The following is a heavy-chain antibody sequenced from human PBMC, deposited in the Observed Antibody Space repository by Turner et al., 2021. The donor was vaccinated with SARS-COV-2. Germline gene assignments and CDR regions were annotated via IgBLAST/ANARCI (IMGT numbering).Heavy chain of an antibody. V-gene: IGHV4-59*11. J-gene: IGHJ5*02. CDR2: IYYRRST. D-gene: IGHD3-10*01. Sequence: QVLLQASGPGLGKPSESLSLTCNVSGASIRLHYGAWIRQPPGKRLGWIGYIYYRRSTNYNPSLKSRVTISVDTSKNQVALKLTSVTAADTAVYFCARELTYNWFDPWGQGTLVTVSS. CDR3: ARELTYNWFDP. CDR1: GASIRLHY.